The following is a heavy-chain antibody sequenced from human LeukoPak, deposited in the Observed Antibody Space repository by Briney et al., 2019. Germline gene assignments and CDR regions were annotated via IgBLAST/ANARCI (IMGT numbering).Heavy chain of an antibody. CDR3: AREGSATVTTGSDY. Sequence: KQDGSEKYYVDSVKGRFTISRDNAKNSLYLQMNSLRAEDTAVYYCAREGSATVTTGSDYWGQGTLVTVSS. D-gene: IGHD4-17*01. V-gene: IGHV3-7*03. J-gene: IGHJ4*02. CDR2: KQDGSEK.